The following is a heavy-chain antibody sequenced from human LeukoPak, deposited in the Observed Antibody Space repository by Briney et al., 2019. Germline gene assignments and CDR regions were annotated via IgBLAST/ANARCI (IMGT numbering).Heavy chain of an antibody. V-gene: IGHV4-39*07. J-gene: IGHJ5*02. Sequence: SETLSLTCTVSGGSITNNSDYWGCIRQPPGKGLEWIGSIYYSGSTYYNPSLKSRVAISVDTSKNQFSLKLNSVTAADTAVYYCARSSSWTFAWFDPWGQGTLVTVSS. CDR1: GGSITNNSDY. CDR2: IYYSGST. D-gene: IGHD6-13*01. CDR3: ARSSSWTFAWFDP.